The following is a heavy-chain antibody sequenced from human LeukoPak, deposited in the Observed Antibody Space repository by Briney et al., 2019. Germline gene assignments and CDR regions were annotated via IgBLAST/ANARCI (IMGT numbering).Heavy chain of an antibody. Sequence: GESLKISCQASGYTFTTSWIAWVRQMPGKGLELMGLIYPTDSDTRYSPSFQGQVTISADKSINTAYLQWSSLKASDTAVYYCARQYKSETFKVGFDPWGQGTLVTVSS. J-gene: IGHJ5*02. CDR2: IYPTDSDT. V-gene: IGHV5-51*01. D-gene: IGHD1-1*01. CDR3: ARQYKSETFKVGFDP. CDR1: GYTFTTSW.